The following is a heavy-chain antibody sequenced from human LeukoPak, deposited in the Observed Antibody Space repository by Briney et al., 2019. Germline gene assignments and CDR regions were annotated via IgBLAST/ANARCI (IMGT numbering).Heavy chain of an antibody. CDR3: AKDYSGLLLDYYGMDV. CDR1: GFTFSSYA. J-gene: IGHJ6*02. CDR2: ISGSGGST. V-gene: IGHV3-23*01. Sequence: GGSLRLPCAASGFTFSSYAMSWARQAPGKGLEWVSAISGSGGSTYYADSVKGRFTISRDNSKNTLYLQMNSLRAEDTAVYYCAKDYSGLLLDYYGMDVWGQGTTVTVSS. D-gene: IGHD2-21*02.